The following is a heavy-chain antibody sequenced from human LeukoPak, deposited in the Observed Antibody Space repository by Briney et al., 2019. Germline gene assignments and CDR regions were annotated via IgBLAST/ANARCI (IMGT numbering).Heavy chain of an antibody. V-gene: IGHV4-59*01. D-gene: IGHD2-21*01. Sequence: PSETLSLTCTASGGSIGGYFWSWLRQPPGKGLEWVGWIFYNGNTNYNSSLKSRLTMSVDASKNQFYLKLNSVTAADTAVYYCARYSSDHDGRHFEFWGQGILVTVSS. CDR2: IFYNGNT. CDR3: ARYSSDHDGRHFEF. J-gene: IGHJ4*02. CDR1: GGSIGGYF.